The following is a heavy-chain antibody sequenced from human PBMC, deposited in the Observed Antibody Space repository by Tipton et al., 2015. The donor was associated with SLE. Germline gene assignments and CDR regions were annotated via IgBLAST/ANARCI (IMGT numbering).Heavy chain of an antibody. CDR2: IYYSGST. D-gene: IGHD3-22*01. CDR1: GGSISSYY. Sequence: TLSLTCTVSGGSISSYYWSWIRQPPGSGLEWIGYIYYSGSTNYNPSLKSRVTISVDTSKNQFSLKLSSVTAADTAVYYCARDGYYDSSGRDAFDIWGQGTVVTVSS. J-gene: IGHJ3*02. V-gene: IGHV4-59*01. CDR3: ARDGYYDSSGRDAFDI.